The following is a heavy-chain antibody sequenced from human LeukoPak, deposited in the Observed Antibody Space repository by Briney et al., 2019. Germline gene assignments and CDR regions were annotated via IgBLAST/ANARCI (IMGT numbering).Heavy chain of an antibody. CDR1: GFTFSSYA. J-gene: IGHJ1*01. Sequence: PGGSLRLSCAASGFTFSSYAMSWVRQAPGKGLEWVSAISGSGGSTYYADSVKGRFTISRDNSKNTLYLQMNSLRADDTAVYYCASSSGWYSYFQHWGQGTLVTVSS. CDR2: ISGSGGST. D-gene: IGHD6-19*01. V-gene: IGHV3-23*01. CDR3: ASSSGWYSYFQH.